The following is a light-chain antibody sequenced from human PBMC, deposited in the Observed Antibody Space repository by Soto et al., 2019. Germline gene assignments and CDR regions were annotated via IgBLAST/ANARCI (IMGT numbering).Light chain of an antibody. CDR2: FTS. J-gene: IGKJ2*01. V-gene: IGKV1-39*01. CDR3: LQTYIAPFA. Sequence: DVPMTQSPFFLSASVGDRVTITCRASQTISSYLVWYQQKPGRPPKLRIDFTSTLQSGVPSRFSGSGSGTDLTLTITSLQPEDFATYYCLQTYIAPFAFGQGTKLEIK. CDR1: QTISSY.